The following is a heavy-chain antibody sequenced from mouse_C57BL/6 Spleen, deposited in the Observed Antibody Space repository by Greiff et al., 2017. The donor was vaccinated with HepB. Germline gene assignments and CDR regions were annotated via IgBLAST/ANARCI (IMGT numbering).Heavy chain of an antibody. CDR1: GYTFTDYY. CDR3: ARGIYYGRGYAMDY. V-gene: IGHV1-26*01. J-gene: IGHJ4*01. Sequence: VQLQQSGPELVKPGASVKISCKASGYTFTDYYMNWVKQSHGKSLEWIGDINPNNGGTSYNQKFKGKATLTVDKSSSTAYMELRSLTSEDSAVYYCARGIYYGRGYAMDYWGQGTSVTVSS. D-gene: IGHD1-1*01. CDR2: INPNNGGT.